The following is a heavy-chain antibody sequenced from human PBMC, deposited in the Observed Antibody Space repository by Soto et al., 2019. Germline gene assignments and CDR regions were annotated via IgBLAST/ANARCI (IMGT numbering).Heavy chain of an antibody. D-gene: IGHD5-18*01. Sequence: VQLVESGGAVVQPGKSLRLSCAASGFTFSSYGMYWVRQAPGKGLEWVAAISYDGSNKYHADSVKGRFIISRDNSKNTLYLQMNSLRAEDTAMYYCAKDIVRYTYGACDYWGQGALVTVSS. CDR1: GFTFSSYG. J-gene: IGHJ4*02. CDR2: ISYDGSNK. V-gene: IGHV3-30*18. CDR3: AKDIVRYTYGACDY.